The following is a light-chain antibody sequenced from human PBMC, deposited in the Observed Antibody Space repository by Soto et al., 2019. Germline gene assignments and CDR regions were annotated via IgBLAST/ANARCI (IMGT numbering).Light chain of an antibody. Sequence: DIQMTQSPSSLSASVGDRVTITCRASQSISSYLNWYQQKPGKAPKLLIYEASSLQSGVPSRFSGGGSGTDFTLTISSLQPEDFATYYCQQSDTTPWTFGQGTKVDIK. J-gene: IGKJ1*01. CDR3: QQSDTTPWT. CDR2: EAS. CDR1: QSISSY. V-gene: IGKV1-39*01.